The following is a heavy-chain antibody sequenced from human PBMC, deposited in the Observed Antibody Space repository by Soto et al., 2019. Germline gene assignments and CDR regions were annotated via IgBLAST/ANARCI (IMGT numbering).Heavy chain of an antibody. CDR2: IIPIFGTA. CDR1: GGTFSSYA. Sequence: SVKVSCKASGGTFSSYAISWVRQAPGQGLEWMGGIIPIFGTANYAQKFQGRVTITADESTSTAYMELSSLRSEDTAVYYCARVRRYYYDSSGYYYHYGMDVWGQGTTVTVS. J-gene: IGHJ6*02. V-gene: IGHV1-69*13. CDR3: ARVRRYYYDSSGYYYHYGMDV. D-gene: IGHD3-22*01.